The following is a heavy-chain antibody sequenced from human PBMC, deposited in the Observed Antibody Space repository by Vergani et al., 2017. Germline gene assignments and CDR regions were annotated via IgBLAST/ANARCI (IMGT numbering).Heavy chain of an antibody. CDR3: AREGRFQQLNNWFDP. J-gene: IGHJ5*02. CDR1: GFTFSSYG. V-gene: IGHV3-30*03. Sequence: QVQLVESGGGVVQPGRSLRLSCAASGFTFSSYGMHWVRQAPGKGLEWVAVISYDGSKKYYADSVKGRFTISSDNSKNTLYLQMNSLRAEDTAVYYCAREGRFQQLNNWFDPWGQGTLVTVSS. D-gene: IGHD3-3*01. CDR2: ISYDGSKK.